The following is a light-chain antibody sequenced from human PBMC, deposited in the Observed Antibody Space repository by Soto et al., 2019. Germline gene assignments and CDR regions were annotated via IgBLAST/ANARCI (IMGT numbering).Light chain of an antibody. CDR2: DAS. CDR3: QQYDNLIT. CDR1: QDISNY. Sequence: DIQMTQSPSSLSASVGDRVTITCQASQDISNYLNWYQQKPGKAPKLLIYDASNLETGVPSRFSGSGSGTDFTFTISSLHAEDIATYYCQQYDNLITFGQGTRLEIK. V-gene: IGKV1-33*01. J-gene: IGKJ5*01.